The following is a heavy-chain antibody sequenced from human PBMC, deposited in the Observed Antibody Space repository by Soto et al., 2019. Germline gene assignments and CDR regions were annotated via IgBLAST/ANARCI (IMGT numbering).Heavy chain of an antibody. V-gene: IGHV4-30-2*01. J-gene: IGHJ3*02. Sequence: QLQLQESGSGLVKPSQTLSLTCAVADGSIISGDYSWSWIRQPPGKGLEWIGYIYHSGSTYYNPFLKSQLTISVDGSKNESSPKLRSVTAADTAAYYCVSMYPKVFPGFEIWGQGTMVTVSS. CDR3: VSMYPKVFPGFEI. CDR1: DGSIISGDYS. CDR2: IYHSGST. D-gene: IGHD2-2*01.